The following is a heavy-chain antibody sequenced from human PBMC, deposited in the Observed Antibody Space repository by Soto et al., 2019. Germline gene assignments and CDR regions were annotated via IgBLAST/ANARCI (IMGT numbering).Heavy chain of an antibody. CDR1: GFTFSSYA. Sequence: PGGSLRLSCAASGFTFSSYAMSWVRQAPGKGLEWVSAISGSGGSTYYADSVKGRFTISRDISKNTLYLQMNSLRAEDTAVYYCAKVTWSGESKDSWGQGTLVTVSS. J-gene: IGHJ4*02. CDR3: AKVTWSGESKDS. D-gene: IGHD3-10*01. CDR2: ISGSGGST. V-gene: IGHV3-23*01.